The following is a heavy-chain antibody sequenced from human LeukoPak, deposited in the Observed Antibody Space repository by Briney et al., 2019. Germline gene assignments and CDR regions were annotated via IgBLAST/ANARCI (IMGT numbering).Heavy chain of an antibody. V-gene: IGHV3-74*01. D-gene: IGHD3-10*01. CDR2: INSDGRTT. CDR3: ASTVGSAPDYYGSGGFALLDY. Sequence: PGGSLRLSCAASGFTFSSYWMHWVRHVPGKGLVWVSRINSDGRTTRYADSVQGRFTISRDNAKNTLYLQMNSLRAEDTAVYYCASTVGSAPDYYGSGGFALLDYWGQGTLVTVSS. J-gene: IGHJ4*02. CDR1: GFTFSSYW.